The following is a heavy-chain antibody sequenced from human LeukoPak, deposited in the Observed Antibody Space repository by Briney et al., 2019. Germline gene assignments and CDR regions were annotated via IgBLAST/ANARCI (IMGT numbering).Heavy chain of an antibody. Sequence: SVKVSCKASGFTFTSSAMQWVRQARGQRLEWIGWIVVGSGNTNYAQKFQERVTITRDMSTSTAYMELSSLRSEDTAVYYCAANPDSSGWYGGGDYWGQGTLVTVSS. CDR2: IVVGSGNT. CDR1: GFTFTSSA. D-gene: IGHD6-19*01. J-gene: IGHJ4*02. V-gene: IGHV1-58*02. CDR3: AANPDSSGWYGGGDY.